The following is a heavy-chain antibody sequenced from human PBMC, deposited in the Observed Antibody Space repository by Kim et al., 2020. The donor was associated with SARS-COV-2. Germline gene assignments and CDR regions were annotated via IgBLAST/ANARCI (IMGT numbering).Heavy chain of an antibody. CDR1: GDSVSSSSAA. J-gene: IGHJ4*02. CDR2: TFYRSKWYN. V-gene: IGHV6-1*01. D-gene: IGHD2-21*02. CDR3: AREDYGGDSRGFDS. Sequence: SETLSLTCAISGDSVSSSSAAWNWVRQSPSRGLEWLGRTFYRSKWYNEYALSVKSRIIINPDTSKNQFSLQLNSVTPEDTAVYYCAREDYGGDSRGFDSWGQGTLVTVSS.